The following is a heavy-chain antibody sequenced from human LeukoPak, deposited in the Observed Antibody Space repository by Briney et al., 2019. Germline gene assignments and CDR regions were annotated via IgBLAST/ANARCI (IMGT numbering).Heavy chain of an antibody. V-gene: IGHV3-23*01. CDR3: AKDLLAATIDYYFDY. J-gene: IGHJ4*02. D-gene: IGHD5-12*01. CDR1: GFTFSSYA. CDR2: ISGSGGRT. Sequence: PGGSLRLSCAASGFTFSSYAMSWVRQAPGKGLEWVSVISGSGGRTYYADSVKGRFTISRDNSKNTLYVQMNSLRAEDTAVYYCAKDLLAATIDYYFDYWSQGTLVTVSS.